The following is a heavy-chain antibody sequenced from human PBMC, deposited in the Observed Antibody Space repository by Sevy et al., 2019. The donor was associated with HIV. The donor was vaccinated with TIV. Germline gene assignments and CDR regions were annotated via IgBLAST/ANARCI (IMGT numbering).Heavy chain of an antibody. J-gene: IGHJ6*02. D-gene: IGHD6-13*01. CDR1: GFTFSDYY. CDR3: AGGGIAAADPTYYYYYGMDV. CDR2: ISSSGSTI. Sequence: GGYLRLSCAASGFTFSDYYMSWIRQAPGKGLEWVSYISSSGSTIYYADSVKGRFTISRDNAKNSLYLQMNSLRAEDTAVYYCAGGGIAAADPTYYYYYGMDVWGQGTTVTVSS. V-gene: IGHV3-11*01.